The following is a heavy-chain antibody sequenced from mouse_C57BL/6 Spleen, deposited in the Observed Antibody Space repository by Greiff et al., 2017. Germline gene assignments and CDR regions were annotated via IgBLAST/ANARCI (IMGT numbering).Heavy chain of an antibody. J-gene: IGHJ2*01. CDR2: IDPANGNT. Sequence: VQLQQSVAELVRPGASVKLSCTASGFNFKNTYMHWVKQRPEQGLEWIGRIDPANGNTNSAPKFQGPATITADTSSSTAYLQRSSLTSEDTAIYYCARTLGLDYWGQGTTLTVSS. CDR1: GFNFKNTY. D-gene: IGHD4-1*01. CDR3: ARTLGLDY. V-gene: IGHV14-3*01.